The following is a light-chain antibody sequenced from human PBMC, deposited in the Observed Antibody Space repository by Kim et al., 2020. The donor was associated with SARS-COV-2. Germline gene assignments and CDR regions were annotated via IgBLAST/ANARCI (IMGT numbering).Light chain of an antibody. J-gene: IGKJ4*01. CDR1: QSVSSY. CDR3: QQRSNWPLT. Sequence: LSPGERATLSCRASQSVSSYLAWYQQKPGQAPRLLIYDASNRATGIPARFSGSGSGTDLTLTTSSLEPEDFAVYYCQQRSNWPLTFGGGTKVDIK. CDR2: DAS. V-gene: IGKV3-11*01.